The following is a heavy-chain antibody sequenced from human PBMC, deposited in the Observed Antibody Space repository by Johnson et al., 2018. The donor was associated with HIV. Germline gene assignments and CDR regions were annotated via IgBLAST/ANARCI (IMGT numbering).Heavy chain of an antibody. CDR2: ISYDGSNK. Sequence: QVQLVESGGGVVQPGRSLRLSCAASGFIFSSYAMHWVRQAPGKGLEWVAVISYDGSNKYYADSVKGRFTISRDNSKNTLYLQMNSLRAEDTAVYYCASHYYGFPYDAFDIWGQGTMVTVSS. V-gene: IGHV3-30-3*01. CDR1: GFIFSSYA. CDR3: ASHYYGFPYDAFDI. D-gene: IGHD3-10*01. J-gene: IGHJ3*02.